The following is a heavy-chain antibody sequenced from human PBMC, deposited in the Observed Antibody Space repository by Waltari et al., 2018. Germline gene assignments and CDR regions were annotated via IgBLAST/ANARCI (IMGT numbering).Heavy chain of an antibody. CDR1: GFTSSHSW. D-gene: IGHD6-19*01. CDR3: VTTGVAGFY. CDR2: ISMDGSIV. V-gene: IGHV3-74*01. Sequence: EVQLVESGGGLVQPGGSLRLSCAAYGFTSSHSWMYWVRQSQGKGLVLVSLISMDGSIVNYADSVKGRFTISRDNAKSTLFLQMNSLRVDDTALYYCVTTGVAGFYWGQGTRVTVSS. J-gene: IGHJ4*02.